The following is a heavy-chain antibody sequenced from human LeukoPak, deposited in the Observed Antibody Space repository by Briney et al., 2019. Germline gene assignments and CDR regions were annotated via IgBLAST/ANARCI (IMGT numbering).Heavy chain of an antibody. J-gene: IGHJ4*02. CDR2: IYTSGST. CDR3: ARGWAPRGQKSCFDY. V-gene: IGHV4-4*07. Sequence: SETLSLTCTVSGGSISSYYWSWIRQPAGKGLEWIGRIYTSGSTNYNPFLKSRVTMSVDTSKSQFSLNLNSVTAADTAVYYCARGWAPRGQKSCFDYWGRGTLVTVSS. D-gene: IGHD1-26*01. CDR1: GGSISSYY.